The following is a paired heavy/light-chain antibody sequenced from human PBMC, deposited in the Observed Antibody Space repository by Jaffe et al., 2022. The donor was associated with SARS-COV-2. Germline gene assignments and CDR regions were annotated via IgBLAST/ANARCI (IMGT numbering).Heavy chain of an antibody. D-gene: IGHD1-26*01. CDR3: AREVPSERSDH. Sequence: EVQLVESGGGLVQPGGSLRLSCAASGFTFSSYSMNWVRQAPGKGLEWVSYISGGSSVIYYADSVKGRFTISRDNAKNSLYLQMNSLRDEDTAVYYCAREVPSERSDHWGQGTLVTVSS. J-gene: IGHJ4*02. CDR1: GFTFSSYS. CDR2: ISGGSSVI. V-gene: IGHV3-48*02.
Light chain of an antibody. Sequence: DIVMTQSPDSLAVSLGERTTINCKSSQSVLSTSKKKNFLAWFQQKPGQPPKQLIYWASTRESGVPDRFSGSGSGTDFTLTISSLQAEDVAVYYCQQYYTTWTFGQGTKVELK. V-gene: IGKV4-1*01. J-gene: IGKJ1*01. CDR3: QQYYTTWT. CDR2: WAS. CDR1: QSVLSTSKKKNF.